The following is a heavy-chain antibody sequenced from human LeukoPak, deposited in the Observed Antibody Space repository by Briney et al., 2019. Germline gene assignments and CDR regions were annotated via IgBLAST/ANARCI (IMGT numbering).Heavy chain of an antibody. CDR2: INHSGST. J-gene: IGHJ4*02. D-gene: IGHD2-2*01. CDR3: ARGPVQVVPAAIKKAFDY. Sequence: SETLSLTCAVYGGSFSGSYWSWIRQPPGKGLEWIGEINHSGSTNYNPSLKSRVTISVDTSKNQFSLKLSSVTAADTAVYYCARGPVQVVPAAIKKAFDYWGQGTLVTVSS. V-gene: IGHV4-34*01. CDR1: GGSFSGSY.